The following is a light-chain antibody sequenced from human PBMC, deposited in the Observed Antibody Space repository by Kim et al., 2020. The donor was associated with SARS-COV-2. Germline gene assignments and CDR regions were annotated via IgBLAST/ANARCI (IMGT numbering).Light chain of an antibody. J-gene: IGKJ2*01. V-gene: IGKV1-5*01. CDR1: QSISGW. CDR3: QQYSSYSRT. CDR2: DAS. Sequence: DIPMTQSPSTLSASVGDRVTITCRASQSISGWVAWYQQKPGKAPKLLIYDASRLQSGVPSRFSGSGSGTDFTLTISSLQPDDFATYYCQQYSSYSRTFGQGTKLEIK.